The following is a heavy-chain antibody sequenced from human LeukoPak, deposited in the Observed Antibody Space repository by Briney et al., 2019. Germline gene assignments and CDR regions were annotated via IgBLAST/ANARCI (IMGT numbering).Heavy chain of an antibody. CDR2: IRSTSSHI. Sequence: GGSLRLTCAASGFAFSSYSMNWVRQAPGKGLEWVSSIRSTSSHIYYADSLRGRFTISRDNAKNSLYLQMNSLRVEDTAVYYCTRDDYYDVSVYSDDAFDIWGQGTMVTVSS. D-gene: IGHD3-22*01. V-gene: IGHV3-21*01. J-gene: IGHJ3*02. CDR1: GFAFSSYS. CDR3: TRDDYYDVSVYSDDAFDI.